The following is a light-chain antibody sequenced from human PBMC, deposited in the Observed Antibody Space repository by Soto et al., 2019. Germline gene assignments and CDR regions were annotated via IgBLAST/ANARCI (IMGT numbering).Light chain of an antibody. CDR2: SNH. CDR1: SSNIGTNT. Sequence: VLTQPPSASGTPWQRVTISCSGSSSNIGTNTVNCYQQLPGTAPNLLIYSNHQRPSGVPDRFSGSKSGTSASLAISGLQSEDEADYYCAAWDDSLNGFYVFGTGTKVTVL. J-gene: IGLJ1*01. V-gene: IGLV1-44*01. CDR3: AAWDDSLNGFYV.